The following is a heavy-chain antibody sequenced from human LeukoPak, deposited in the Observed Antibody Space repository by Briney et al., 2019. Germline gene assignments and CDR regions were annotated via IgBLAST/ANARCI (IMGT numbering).Heavy chain of an antibody. CDR2: IYYSGST. V-gene: IGHV4-39*01. CDR1: GGSISSNSYY. D-gene: IGHD6-19*01. CDR3: ARQYSSAWYSADY. J-gene: IGHJ4*02. Sequence: SETLSLTCTISGGSISSNSYYWVWIRQPPGKGLGGIGSIYYSGSTDYNPSLKSRVTIFVDTSKNQFSLKLSSVTAADTAVYYCARQYSSAWYSADYWGQGTLVTVSS.